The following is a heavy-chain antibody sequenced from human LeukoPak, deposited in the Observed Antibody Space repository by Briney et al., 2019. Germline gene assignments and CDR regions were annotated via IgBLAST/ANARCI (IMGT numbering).Heavy chain of an antibody. D-gene: IGHD5-24*01. J-gene: IGHJ3*02. CDR1: GGSISSSSYY. Sequence: SETLSLTCTVSGGSISSSSYYWGWIRQPPGKGLEWIGSIYYSGSTYYNPSLKSRVTISVDTSKNQFSLKLSSVTAADTAVYYCARHTGGWLQLGAGAFDIWGQGTMVTVSS. V-gene: IGHV4-39*01. CDR2: IYYSGST. CDR3: ARHTGGWLQLGAGAFDI.